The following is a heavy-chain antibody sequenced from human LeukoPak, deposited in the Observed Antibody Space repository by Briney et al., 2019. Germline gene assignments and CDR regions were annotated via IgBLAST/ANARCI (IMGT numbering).Heavy chain of an antibody. J-gene: IGHJ4*02. CDR1: GYTFTGYY. Sequence: ASVKVSCKASGYTFTGYYMQWVRQAPGQGREWMGRINPNSGDTSFAPKFQGRVTLTRDTSISTAYMELSRLIHDDTAVYYCAKARVSGSASSDYWGQGTLVTVSS. CDR3: AKARVSGSASSDY. V-gene: IGHV1-2*06. D-gene: IGHD2-8*01. CDR2: INPNSGDT.